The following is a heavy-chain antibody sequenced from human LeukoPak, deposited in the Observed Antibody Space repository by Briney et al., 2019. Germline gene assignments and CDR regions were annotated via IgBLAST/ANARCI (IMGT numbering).Heavy chain of an antibody. Sequence: SETLSLTCTVSGGSISSSSYYWGWIRQAPGKGLEWIGSIYDSGSTYYNPALERLVTLSVDTTKNQYPLKQSSVTAAATAVYYCARLKGDYDYVWGSYRPTPFLDYWGQGTLVTVSS. CDR3: ARLKGDYDYVWGSYRPTPFLDY. D-gene: IGHD3-16*02. V-gene: IGHV4-39*01. J-gene: IGHJ4*02. CDR1: GGSISSSSYY. CDR2: IYDSGST.